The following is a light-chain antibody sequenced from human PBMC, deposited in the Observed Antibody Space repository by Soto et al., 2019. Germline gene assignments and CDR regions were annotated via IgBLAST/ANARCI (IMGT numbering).Light chain of an antibody. CDR2: GAS. J-gene: IGKJ1*01. CDR3: QQYASSPRT. V-gene: IGKV3-20*01. Sequence: EIVLTQSPGTLSLSPGGRATLSCRASQSVRSNYLAWYQQKPGQAPRLLIFGASSRATGIPDRFSGSGSGTDFTLTISRLEPEDFAVYYCQQYASSPRTFGQGTKVDIK. CDR1: QSVRSNY.